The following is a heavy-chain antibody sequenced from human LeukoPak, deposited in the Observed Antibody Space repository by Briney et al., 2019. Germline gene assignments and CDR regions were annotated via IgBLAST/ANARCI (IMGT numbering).Heavy chain of an antibody. J-gene: IGHJ3*02. D-gene: IGHD3-10*01. CDR2: IIPILGIA. CDR1: GGTFSSYA. Sequence: SVKVSCKASGGTFSSYAIRWVRQAPGQGLEWMGRIIPILGIANYAQKFQGRVTITADKSTSTAYMELSSLRSEDTAVYYCARGRSWFGDDAFDIWGQGTMVTVSS. CDR3: ARGRSWFGDDAFDI. V-gene: IGHV1-69*04.